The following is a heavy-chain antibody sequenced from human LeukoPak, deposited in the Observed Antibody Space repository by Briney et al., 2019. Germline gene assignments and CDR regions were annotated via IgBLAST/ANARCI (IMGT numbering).Heavy chain of an antibody. V-gene: IGHV4-39*01. CDR2: IYYSGST. CDR1: GGSISSSSYY. Sequence: PSETLSLTCTVSGGSISSSSYYWGWIRQPAGKGLELIVSIYYSGSTYYNPSLKSRVTISVDTSNNQFSLKVSSVTAADTAVYYCARHLGSYYSGFDYWGQGTLVTVSS. J-gene: IGHJ4*02. D-gene: IGHD1-26*01. CDR3: ARHLGSYYSGFDY.